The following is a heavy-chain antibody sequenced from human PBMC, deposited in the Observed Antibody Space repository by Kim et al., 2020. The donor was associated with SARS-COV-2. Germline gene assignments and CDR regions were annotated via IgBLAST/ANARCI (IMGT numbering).Heavy chain of an antibody. V-gene: IGHV3-43*01. CDR2: ISWDGGST. D-gene: IGHD1-26*01. CDR3: AKVPIVGATHLSYYFDY. J-gene: IGHJ4*01. Sequence: GGSLRLSCAASGFTFDDYTMHWVRQAPGKGLEWVSLISWDGGSTYYADSVKGRFTISRDNSKNSLYLQMNSLRTEDTVLYYCAKVPIVGATHLSYYFDY. CDR1: GFTFDDYT.